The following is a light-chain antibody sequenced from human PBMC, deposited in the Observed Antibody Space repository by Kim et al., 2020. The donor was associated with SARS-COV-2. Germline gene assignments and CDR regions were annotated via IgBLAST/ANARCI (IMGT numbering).Light chain of an antibody. CDR3: SSYTTRRSVV. CDR2: DVS. CDR1: SSDVGGYNY. J-gene: IGLJ2*01. Sequence: QSGLTQPASVSGSPGQSITISCTGTSSDVGGYNYVSWYQQHPGKAPKVMIYDVSKRPSGISNRFSGSKSGNTASLTISGLQAEDEADYFCSSYTTRRSVVFGGGTQLTVL. V-gene: IGLV2-14*03.